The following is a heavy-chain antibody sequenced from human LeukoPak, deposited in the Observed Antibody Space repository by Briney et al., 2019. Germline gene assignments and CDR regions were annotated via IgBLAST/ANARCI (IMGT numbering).Heavy chain of an antibody. J-gene: IGHJ3*02. CDR1: GFTFSYFS. D-gene: IGHD1-1*01. V-gene: IGHV3-48*01. CDR3: ARDYNWNDGGAFDI. Sequence: PGGSLRLSCAASGFTFSYFSMNWVRQAPGKGLEWVSYISSSTGTIYYADSVRGRFTIYRDNAKNSLYLQMNSLRAEDTAVYYCARDYNWNDGGAFDIWGQGTMVTVSS. CDR2: ISSSTGTI.